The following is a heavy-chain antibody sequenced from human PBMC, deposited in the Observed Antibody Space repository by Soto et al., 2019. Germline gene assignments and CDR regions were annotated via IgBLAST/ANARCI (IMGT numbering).Heavy chain of an antibody. CDR3: ARMCSSRWYGPDY. CDR1: GFSLSTSGMC. J-gene: IGHJ4*02. V-gene: IGHV2-70*11. Sequence: SGPTLVNPPQTLTLTCTFSGFSLSTSGMCVSWNRQPPGKALEWLARIDWDDDKYYSTSLKTRLTISKDTSKNQVVLTMTNMDPVDTATYYCARMCSSRWYGPDYWGQGTLVTVSS. CDR2: IDWDDDK. D-gene: IGHD6-13*01.